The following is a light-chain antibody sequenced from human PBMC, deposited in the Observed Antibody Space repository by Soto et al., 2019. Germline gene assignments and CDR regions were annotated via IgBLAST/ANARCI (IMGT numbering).Light chain of an antibody. CDR1: QSIASH. J-gene: IGKJ4*01. CDR2: GAS. CDR3: QQYAMWPLP. Sequence: EVVMTQSPATLSVSPGERATLSCRASQSIASHLAWYQQKRGQPPRLLIFGASTRATGIPARFSGSGSGTEFTLTISSLQSVDFAVYYCQQYAMWPLPFGGGTKVEVK. V-gene: IGKV3-15*01.